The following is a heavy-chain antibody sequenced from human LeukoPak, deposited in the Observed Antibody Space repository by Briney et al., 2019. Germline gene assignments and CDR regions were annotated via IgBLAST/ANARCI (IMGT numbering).Heavy chain of an antibody. J-gene: IGHJ5*02. CDR1: GGSISSGDYY. CDR2: IYYSGST. V-gene: IGHV4-30-4*08. Sequence: SETLSLTCTVSGGSISSGDYYWSWIRQPPGKGLEWIGYIYYSGSTYYNPSLKSRVTISVDTSKNQFSLKLSSVTAADTAVYYCARVPPVVPAAIAWFDPWGQGTLVTVSS. D-gene: IGHD2-2*01. CDR3: ARVPPVVPAAIAWFDP.